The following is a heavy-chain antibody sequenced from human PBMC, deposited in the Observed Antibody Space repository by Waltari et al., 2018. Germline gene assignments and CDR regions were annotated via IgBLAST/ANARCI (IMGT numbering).Heavy chain of an antibody. CDR1: W. D-gene: IGHD2-15*01. CDR2: VHRNGRT. V-gene: IGHV4-4*02. CDR3: ARDLGRGLFLDS. J-gene: IGHJ4*02. Sequence: WWRWVRQSPDKGREWIGQVHRNGRTNYNPSLASRAIVSLDSSMNQFSLRILSATAADTAIYYCARDLGRGLFLDSWGQGTLVTVSP.